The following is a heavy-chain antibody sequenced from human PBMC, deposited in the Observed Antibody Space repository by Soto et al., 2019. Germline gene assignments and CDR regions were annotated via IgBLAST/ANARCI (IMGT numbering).Heavy chain of an antibody. V-gene: IGHV3-7*04. CDR1: GFTFGTYW. CDR2: IKPDGSER. CDR3: ATDLNWEHY. J-gene: IGHJ4*02. D-gene: IGHD7-27*01. Sequence: EVQLVESGGGLVQPGGSLRLSCAASGFTFGTYWMTWVRQPPGKGLECVADIKPDGSERYYVDSVNGRFTISRDNAKNSLYLHMNSLRAEDTAVYYCATDLNWEHYWGQGTLVTVSS.